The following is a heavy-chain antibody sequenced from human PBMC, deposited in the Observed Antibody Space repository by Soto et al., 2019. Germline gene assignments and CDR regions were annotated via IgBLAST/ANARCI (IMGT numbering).Heavy chain of an antibody. CDR3: ATDSRQWLDALDF. CDR1: GFTFSDYA. V-gene: IGHV3-23*01. Sequence: EVQLLESGGGLVQPGGSLRLSCAASGFTFSDYAMSWVRQAPGKGLEWVSDISGGGGSTYYAESVKGRFTISRDNSKNTVFLQMNNLRADDTAVYYCATDSRQWLDALDFWGQGTMVSVSS. D-gene: IGHD5-12*01. CDR2: ISGGGGST. J-gene: IGHJ3*01.